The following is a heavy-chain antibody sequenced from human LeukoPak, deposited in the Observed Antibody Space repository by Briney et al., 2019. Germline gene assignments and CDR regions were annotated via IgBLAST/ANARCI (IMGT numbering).Heavy chain of an antibody. CDR2: ISYDGSNK. J-gene: IGHJ4*02. Sequence: GSLRLFCAASGFTFGSYAMHWVRQAPGKGLEWVAVISYDGSNKYYADSVKGRLTISRDNSKNTLYLQMNSLRAEDTAVFYCARDQYDTWSRRGNFDSWGQGTLVIVSS. CDR1: GFTFGSYA. D-gene: IGHD3-3*01. V-gene: IGHV3-30-3*01. CDR3: ARDQYDTWSRRGNFDS.